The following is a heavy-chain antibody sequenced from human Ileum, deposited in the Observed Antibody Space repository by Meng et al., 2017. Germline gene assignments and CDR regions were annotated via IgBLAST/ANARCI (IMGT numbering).Heavy chain of an antibody. CDR1: GGSISSYY. CDR3: ARREYDSRGYYFDY. CDR2: IYYNEST. D-gene: IGHD3-22*01. J-gene: IGHJ4*02. V-gene: IGHV4-59*08. Sequence: QVQLQESGPGLVKPSETLALTCTVSGGSISSYYWSWIRQPPGKGLEWIGYIYYNESTNYNPSLKSRLTMSVDTSKNQFSLKLSSVTAADTAVYYCARREYDSRGYYFDYWGQGTLVTVSS.